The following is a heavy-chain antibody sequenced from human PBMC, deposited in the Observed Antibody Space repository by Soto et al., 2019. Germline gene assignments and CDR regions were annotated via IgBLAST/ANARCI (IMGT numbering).Heavy chain of an antibody. D-gene: IGHD5-12*01. V-gene: IGHV1-58*01. Sequence: SVKVSCKASGFNLTSSAVQWVQPARGQRLEWIGWIVVGSGNTNYAQKFQERVTITRDLSKRTAYMELSSLRSKERAVYYWAAGATISHVIYYSSGMDVWGQ. CDR1: GFNLTSSA. CDR2: IVVGSGNT. J-gene: IGHJ6*02. CDR3: AAGATISHVIYYSSGMDV.